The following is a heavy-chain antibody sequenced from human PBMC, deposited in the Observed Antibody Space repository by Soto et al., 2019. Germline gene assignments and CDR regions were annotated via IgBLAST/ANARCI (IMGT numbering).Heavy chain of an antibody. CDR2: ISAYNGNI. Sequence: ASVKVSCKASGYIFTNYGISWVRQAPGQGLEWMAWISAYNGNINYAQKLQGRVTMTTDTSTSTAYMELRSLRSDDTAVYYCARIMLGDYDFWSGCCYGGFDIWDQGTMVTV. CDR1: GYIFTNYG. D-gene: IGHD3-3*01. J-gene: IGHJ3*02. CDR3: ARIMLGDYDFWSGCCYGGFDI. V-gene: IGHV1-18*01.